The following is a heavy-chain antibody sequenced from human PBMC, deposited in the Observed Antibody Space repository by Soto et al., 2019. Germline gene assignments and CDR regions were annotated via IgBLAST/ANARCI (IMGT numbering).Heavy chain of an antibody. J-gene: IGHJ3*02. CDR1: GGSISSGGYY. V-gene: IGHV4-31*03. CDR2: IYYSGST. D-gene: IGHD2-21*02. Sequence: QVQLQESGPGLVKPSQTLSLTCSVSGGSISSGGYYWSWIRQHPGKGLEWIGYIYYSGSTYYNPSLKSRVTISVDTSKNQFSLKLSSVTAADTAVYYCARVSIVVVTDDAFDIWGQGTMVTVSS. CDR3: ARVSIVVVTDDAFDI.